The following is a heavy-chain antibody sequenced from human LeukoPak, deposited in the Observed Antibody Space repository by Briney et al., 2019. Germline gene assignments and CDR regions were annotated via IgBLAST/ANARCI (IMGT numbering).Heavy chain of an antibody. D-gene: IGHD3-22*01. CDR2: IYYSGST. J-gene: IGHJ4*02. CDR1: GGSISSYY. CDR3: ARGGDSSGYYYPVFDY. V-gene: IGHV4-59*01. Sequence: SETLSLTCTVSGGSISSYYWSWIRQPLGKGLEWIGYIYYSGSTNYNPSLKSRVTISVDTSKNQFSLKLSSVTAADTAVYYCARGGDSSGYYYPVFDYWGQGTLVTVSS.